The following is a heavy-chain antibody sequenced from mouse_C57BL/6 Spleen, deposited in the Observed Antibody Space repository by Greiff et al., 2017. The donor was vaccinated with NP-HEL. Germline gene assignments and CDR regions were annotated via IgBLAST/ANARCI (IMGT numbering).Heavy chain of an antibody. CDR2: IYPGDGGT. CDR1: GYAFSSSW. V-gene: IGHV1-82*01. Sequence: VQLQQSGPELVKPGASVKISCKASGYAFSSSWMNWVKQRPGRGLEWIGRIYPGDGGTNYNGKFKGTATLTADKSSSTAYMQLSGLSSEDSAVYLCSSFYYDYECWFAYWGQGTLVTVSA. D-gene: IGHD2-4*01. CDR3: SSFYYDYECWFAY. J-gene: IGHJ3*01.